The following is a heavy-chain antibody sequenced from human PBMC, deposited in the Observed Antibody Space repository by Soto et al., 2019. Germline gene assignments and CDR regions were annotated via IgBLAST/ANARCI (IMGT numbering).Heavy chain of an antibody. D-gene: IGHD3-10*01. CDR2: ISAYNGNT. J-gene: IGHJ4*02. CDR3: ARDHGDYGSGSDSFDY. Sequence: ASVKVSCKASGYTFTSYGISWVRQAPGQGLEWMGWISAYNGNTNYAQKLQGRVTMTTDTSTSTAYMELRSLRSDDTAVYYCARDHGDYGSGSDSFDYWGQGTLVTVSS. V-gene: IGHV1-18*01. CDR1: GYTFTSYG.